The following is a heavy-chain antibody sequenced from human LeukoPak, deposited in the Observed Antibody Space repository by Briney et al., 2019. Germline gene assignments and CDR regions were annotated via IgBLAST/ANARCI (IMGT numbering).Heavy chain of an antibody. J-gene: IGHJ4*02. Sequence: PGGSLRLSCAASGFSFSGHWMNWVRQPPGKGLEWVANIKGDGSEKYYVDSVKGRFTISRDDAKRTVDLQMDNLRAEDTAIYYCAYRNNFEYWGQGALVTVSS. CDR1: GFSFSGHW. V-gene: IGHV3-7*05. CDR3: AYRNNFEY. D-gene: IGHD1-26*01. CDR2: IKGDGSEK.